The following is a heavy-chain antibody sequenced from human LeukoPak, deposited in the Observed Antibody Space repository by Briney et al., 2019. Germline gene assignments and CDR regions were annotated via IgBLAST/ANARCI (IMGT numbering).Heavy chain of an antibody. CDR3: ASSAPVAILSFYYYGMDV. Sequence: SVKVSCKASGGTFSSYAISRVRQAPGQGLEWMGGIIPIFGTANYAQKFQGRVTITADESTSTAYMELSSLRSEDTAVYYCASSAPVAILSFYYYGMDVWGKGTTVTVSS. V-gene: IGHV1-69*01. CDR2: IIPIFGTA. D-gene: IGHD3-10*01. J-gene: IGHJ6*04. CDR1: GGTFSSYA.